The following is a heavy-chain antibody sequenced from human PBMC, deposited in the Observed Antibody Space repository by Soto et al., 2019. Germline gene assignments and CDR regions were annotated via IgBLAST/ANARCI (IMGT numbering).Heavy chain of an antibody. V-gene: IGHV3-48*01. D-gene: IGHD2-15*01. CDR1: GFTFSSYS. CDR3: ASQRGGQYCSGGSCYPTYYYYMDV. Sequence: GGSLRLSCAASGFTFSSYSMNWVRQAPGKGLEWVSYISSSSSTIYYADSVKGRFTISRDNAKNSLYLQMNSLRAEDTAVYYCASQRGGQYCSGGSCYPTYYYYMDVWGKGTTVTVSS. CDR2: ISSSSSTI. J-gene: IGHJ6*03.